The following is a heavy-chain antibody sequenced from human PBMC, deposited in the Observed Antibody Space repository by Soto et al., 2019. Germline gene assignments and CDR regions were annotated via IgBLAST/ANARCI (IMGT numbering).Heavy chain of an antibody. CDR3: ARVAARNRRSSGWPY. V-gene: IGHV3-21*01. CDR1: GFTFSSYS. CDR2: ISSSSSYI. Sequence: GGSLRLSCAASGFTFSSYSMNWVRQAPGKGLEWVSSISSSSSYIYYADSVKGRFTISRDNAKNSLYLQMNSLRAEDTAVYYCARVAARNRRSSGWPYWGQGTLVTVSS. J-gene: IGHJ4*02. D-gene: IGHD6-19*01.